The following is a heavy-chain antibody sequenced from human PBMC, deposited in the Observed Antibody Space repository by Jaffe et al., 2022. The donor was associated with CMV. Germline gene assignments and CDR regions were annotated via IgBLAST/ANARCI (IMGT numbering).Heavy chain of an antibody. D-gene: IGHD2-2*01. CDR1: GYSFTSYW. V-gene: IGHV5-51*01. Sequence: EVQLVQSGAEVKKPGESLKISCKGSGYSFTSYWIGWVRQMPGKGLEWMGIIYPGDSDTRYSPSFQGQVTISADKSISTAYLQWSSLKASDTAMYYCARQGCSSTSCYEGRGNWFDPWGQGTLVTVSS. CDR3: ARQGCSSTSCYEGRGNWFDP. CDR2: IYPGDSDT. J-gene: IGHJ5*02.